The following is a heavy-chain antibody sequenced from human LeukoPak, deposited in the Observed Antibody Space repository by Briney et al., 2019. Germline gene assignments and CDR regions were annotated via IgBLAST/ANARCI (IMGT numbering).Heavy chain of an antibody. CDR2: ISWDGGST. V-gene: IGHV3-43D*04. Sequence: GGSLRLSCAASGFTFDDYAMHWVRQAPGKGLEWVSLISWDGGSTYYADSVKGRFTISRDNSKNSLYPQMNSLRAEDTALYYCAKDKGGIAVAGFYFDYWGQGTLVTVSS. CDR1: GFTFDDYA. D-gene: IGHD6-19*01. CDR3: AKDKGGIAVAGFYFDY. J-gene: IGHJ4*02.